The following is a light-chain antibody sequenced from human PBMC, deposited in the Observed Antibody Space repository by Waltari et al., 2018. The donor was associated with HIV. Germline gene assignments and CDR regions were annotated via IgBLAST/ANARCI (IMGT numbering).Light chain of an antibody. CDR3: CSYAGSYRGV. J-gene: IGLJ2*01. Sequence: QSALTPPRSVSGSPGQSVTISCTGTSSDVGGYNYVSWYQQHPGKAPKLIIYDVSKRPSGVPDRFSGSKSGNTASLTISGLQAEDEADYYCCSYAGSYRGVFGGGTKLTVL. CDR2: DVS. CDR1: SSDVGGYNY. V-gene: IGLV2-11*01.